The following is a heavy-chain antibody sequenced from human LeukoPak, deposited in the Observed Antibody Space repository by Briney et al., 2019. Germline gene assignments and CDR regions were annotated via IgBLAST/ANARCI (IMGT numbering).Heavy chain of an antibody. CDR3: ARGYSSSATDYYYMDV. Sequence: ASVKVSCKASGYIFTDYAIHWLRQAPGQRPEWMGWMNAANGNTKYSQKFQGRITLIRDTSAATAYMELSSLRSEDTAVYYCARGYSSSATDYYYMDVWGKGTTVTVSS. V-gene: IGHV1-3*01. CDR2: MNAANGNT. J-gene: IGHJ6*03. CDR1: GYIFTDYA. D-gene: IGHD6-6*01.